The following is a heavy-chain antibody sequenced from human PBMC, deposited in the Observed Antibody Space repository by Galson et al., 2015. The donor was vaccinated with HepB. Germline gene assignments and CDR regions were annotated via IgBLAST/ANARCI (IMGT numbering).Heavy chain of an antibody. Sequence: SVKVSCKASGYTFTTYGISWVRQAPGQGLEWVGWINPYNGGINYAQKFQGRVTMTTDTSTTTAYMELRSLRSDDTAVYYCARGRGGVTIFGVVPTTYYYLDVWGKGTTVTVSS. CDR1: GYTFTTYG. J-gene: IGHJ6*03. D-gene: IGHD3-3*01. CDR3: ARGRGGVTIFGVVPTTYYYLDV. V-gene: IGHV1-18*04. CDR2: INPYNGGI.